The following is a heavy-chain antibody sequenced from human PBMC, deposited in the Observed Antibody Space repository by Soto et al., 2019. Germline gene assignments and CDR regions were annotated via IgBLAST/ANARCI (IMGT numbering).Heavy chain of an antibody. Sequence: GGSLRLSCAASGFTLSSYGMHWVRQAPGKGLEWVAVISYDGSNKYYADSVKGRFTISRDNSKNKLYLQMNSLRAEDTAVYYVAREVKVPAYYYGMDVWGQGTTVTVSS. CDR2: ISYDGSNK. J-gene: IGHJ6*02. CDR3: AREVKVPAYYYGMDV. CDR1: GFTLSSYG. V-gene: IGHV3-30*03. D-gene: IGHD2-2*01.